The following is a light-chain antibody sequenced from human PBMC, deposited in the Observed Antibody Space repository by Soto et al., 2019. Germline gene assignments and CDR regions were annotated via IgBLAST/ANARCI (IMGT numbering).Light chain of an antibody. V-gene: IGKV1-33*01. J-gene: IGKJ2*01. CDR2: DAS. Sequence: DIQMTQSPSSLSAFVGDRVTITCEASQDITNYLNWYQQKPGKAPNLLINDASKLETGVPSRFSGRGSGTHFTLTISSLQPEDIAIYYCQQFDNLPSTFGQGTKVDIK. CDR1: QDITNY. CDR3: QQFDNLPST.